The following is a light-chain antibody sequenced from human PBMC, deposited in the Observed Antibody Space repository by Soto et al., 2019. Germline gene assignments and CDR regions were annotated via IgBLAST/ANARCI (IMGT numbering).Light chain of an antibody. V-gene: IGLV2-14*03. J-gene: IGLJ1*01. CDR3: CSYTSSITYV. Sequence: QSALTQPASVSGSPGQSITISCTGASSDVDGYNYVSWYQQHPGKAPKLMIYDVSKRPSGVSGRFSASMSGNTASLTISGLQADDEADYYCCSYTSSITYVFGTGTKLTVL. CDR1: SSDVDGYNY. CDR2: DVS.